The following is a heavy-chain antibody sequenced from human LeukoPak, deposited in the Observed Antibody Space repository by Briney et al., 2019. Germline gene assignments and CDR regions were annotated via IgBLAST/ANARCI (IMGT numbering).Heavy chain of an antibody. V-gene: IGHV1-18*01. J-gene: IGHJ4*02. CDR1: GYTFTSYA. Sequence: ASVKVSCKASGYTFTSYAIVWVRQAPGQGLEGMGWISAYNGNTNYAQKVQGRVTMTTDTSTSTAYMELRSLRSDDTAVYYCARVYDSSGSTDYWGQGSLVTVSS. CDR2: ISAYNGNT. CDR3: ARVYDSSGSTDY. D-gene: IGHD3-22*01.